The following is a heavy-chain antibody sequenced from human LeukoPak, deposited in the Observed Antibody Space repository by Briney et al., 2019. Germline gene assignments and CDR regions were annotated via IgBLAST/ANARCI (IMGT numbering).Heavy chain of an antibody. Sequence: GGSLRLSCAASGFTFSTCWMHWVRQAPGKGLVWVSRINSDGSSTSYADSVKGRFTISRDNAKNSLYLQMNSLRAEDTAVYYCARGPQQLARPYNWFDPWGQGTLVTVSS. CDR2: INSDGSST. CDR3: ARGPQQLARPYNWFDP. J-gene: IGHJ5*02. V-gene: IGHV3-74*01. D-gene: IGHD6-13*01. CDR1: GFTFSTCW.